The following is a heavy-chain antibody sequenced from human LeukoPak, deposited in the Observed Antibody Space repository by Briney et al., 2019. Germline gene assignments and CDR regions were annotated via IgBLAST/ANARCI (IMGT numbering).Heavy chain of an antibody. D-gene: IGHD5-12*01. CDR1: GFTLSSYG. Sequence: GSLRLSCSASGFTLSSYGLHWFRQAPGKGLEWEAVISSDGSSKSYADSVKGRFTSSRDNSKNTLYLQMNSLRAEDTAVYYCARDRGSGYDYNAPFDYWGQGTLVTVSS. CDR2: ISSDGSSK. J-gene: IGHJ4*02. V-gene: IGHV3-30-3*01. CDR3: ARDRGSGYDYNAPFDY.